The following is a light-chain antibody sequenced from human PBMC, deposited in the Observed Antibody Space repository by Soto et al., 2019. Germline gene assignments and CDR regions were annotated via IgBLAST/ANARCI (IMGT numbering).Light chain of an antibody. CDR2: DVS. V-gene: IGLV2-14*01. Sequence: ALTQPASVSGSPGQSITISCTGTSSDVGGHNSVSWYRQDPGKAPKLMIYDVSNRPSGVSDRFSGSKSGNTASLTISGLQIEDETDYYCSSFTSSVTYVFGTGTKVTVL. CDR1: SSDVGGHNS. J-gene: IGLJ1*01. CDR3: SSFTSSVTYV.